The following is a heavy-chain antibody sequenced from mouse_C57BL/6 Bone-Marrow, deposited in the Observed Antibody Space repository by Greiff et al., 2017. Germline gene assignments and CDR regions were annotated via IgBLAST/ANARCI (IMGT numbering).Heavy chain of an antibody. D-gene: IGHD5-1*01. J-gene: IGHJ3*01. CDR3: AREYCDWFAY. Sequence: QVQLQQSGAELARPGASVKLSCKASGYTFTSYGISWVKQRTGQGLEWIGEIYPRSGNTYYNEKFQGKATLTADKSSSTAYMELRILTSEDSAVYFCAREYCDWFAYWGQGTLVTVSA. CDR1: GYTFTSYG. V-gene: IGHV1-81*01. CDR2: IYPRSGNT.